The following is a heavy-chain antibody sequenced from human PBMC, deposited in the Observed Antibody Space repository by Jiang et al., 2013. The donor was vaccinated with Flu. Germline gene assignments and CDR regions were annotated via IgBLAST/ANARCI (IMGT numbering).Heavy chain of an antibody. J-gene: IGHJ3*02. CDR2: IWYDGSNK. Sequence: IWYDGSNKFYGDSVKGRFTISRDNSKNTLYLQMNSLRAEDTAVYYCARARSDTAMGDAFDIWGQGTMVTVSS. D-gene: IGHD5-18*01. CDR3: ARARSDTAMGDAFDI. V-gene: IGHV3-33*01.